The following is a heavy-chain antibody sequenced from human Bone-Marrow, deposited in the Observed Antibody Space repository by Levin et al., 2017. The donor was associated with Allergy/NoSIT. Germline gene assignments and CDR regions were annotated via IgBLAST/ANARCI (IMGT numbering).Heavy chain of an antibody. Sequence: SETLSLTCSVSGYSINSAYSWGWVRQPPGKALEWIGNVYSTGSTYYSPSLRGRASISKRASKNQFSLMLTSVTAADTAIYYCASMTTVTKTYYFDYWGQGTLVTVSS. J-gene: IGHJ4*02. CDR1: GYSINSAYS. CDR2: VYSTGST. D-gene: IGHD4-17*01. V-gene: IGHV4-38-2*02. CDR3: ASMTTVTKTYYFDY.